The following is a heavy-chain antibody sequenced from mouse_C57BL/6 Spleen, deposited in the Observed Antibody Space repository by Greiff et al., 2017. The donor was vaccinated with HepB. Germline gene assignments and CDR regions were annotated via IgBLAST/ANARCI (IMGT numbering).Heavy chain of an antibody. J-gene: IGHJ1*03. Sequence: EVQWVESGEGLVKPGGSLKLSCAASGFTFSSYAMSWVRQTPEKRLEWVAYISSGGDYIYYADTVKGRFTISRDNARNTLYLQMSSLKSEDTAMYYCTRDDGSSYWYFDVWGTGTTVTVSS. CDR3: TRDDGSSYWYFDV. D-gene: IGHD1-1*01. CDR1: GFTFSSYA. V-gene: IGHV5-9-1*02. CDR2: ISSGGDYI.